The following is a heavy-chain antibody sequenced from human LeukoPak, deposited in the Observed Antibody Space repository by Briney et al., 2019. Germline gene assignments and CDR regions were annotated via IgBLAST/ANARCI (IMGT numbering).Heavy chain of an antibody. D-gene: IGHD3-10*01. Sequence: SETLSLTCAVYGGSFSGYYWSWIRQPPGKGLEWIGEINHSGSTNYNPSLKSRVTISVDTSKNQFSLKLSSVTAADTAVYYCARSYYGSGSYYTRRPYYYGMDVWGQGTTDTVSS. V-gene: IGHV4-34*01. CDR1: GGSFSGYY. CDR2: INHSGST. CDR3: ARSYYGSGSYYTRRPYYYGMDV. J-gene: IGHJ6*02.